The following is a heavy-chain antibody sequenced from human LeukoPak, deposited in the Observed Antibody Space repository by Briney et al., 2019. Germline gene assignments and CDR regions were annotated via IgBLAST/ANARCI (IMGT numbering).Heavy chain of an antibody. J-gene: IGHJ3*02. Sequence: GGSLRLSCAASGFTFNDYWMSWVRQAPGKGLEWVANIKQDGSEKYYVDSVRGRLTISRDNAENSLFLQMNSLRAEDTAVYYCAKGYTYGYAFDIWGQGTMVTVSS. CDR3: AKGYTYGYAFDI. V-gene: IGHV3-7*01. CDR1: GFTFNDYW. CDR2: IKQDGSEK. D-gene: IGHD5-18*01.